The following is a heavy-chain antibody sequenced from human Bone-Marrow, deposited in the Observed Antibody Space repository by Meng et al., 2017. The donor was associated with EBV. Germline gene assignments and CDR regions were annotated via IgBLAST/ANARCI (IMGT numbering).Heavy chain of an antibody. D-gene: IGHD3-10*01. V-gene: IGHV1-18*01. CDR2: IHGYSANT. J-gene: IGHJ4*02. CDR1: GYTFSSFT. Sequence: RLVQAGGEGQKPGASVRVSCKTSGYTFSSFTLNWVRQVPGQGFEWVGWIHGYSANTHYAQKFHGRVNMSTDTSTDTSYMELKNLRPDDTAIYYCVRFSNYVLDHWGQGTLVTVSS. CDR3: VRFSNYVLDH.